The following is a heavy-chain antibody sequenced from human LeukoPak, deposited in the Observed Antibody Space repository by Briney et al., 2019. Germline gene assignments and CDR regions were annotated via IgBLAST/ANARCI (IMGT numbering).Heavy chain of an antibody. D-gene: IGHD6-13*01. CDR1: GGSISNNSYY. Sequence: SETLSLTCTVSGGSISNNSYYWGWIRQPPGRGLEWIGSIYYSGSTYYNPSLKSRVTVSVDTSKNQFSLKLSSVTAADTAVYYCARVAGYSSSSPWFDPWGQGTLVTVSS. J-gene: IGHJ5*02. CDR3: ARVAGYSSSSPWFDP. V-gene: IGHV4-39*07. CDR2: IYYSGST.